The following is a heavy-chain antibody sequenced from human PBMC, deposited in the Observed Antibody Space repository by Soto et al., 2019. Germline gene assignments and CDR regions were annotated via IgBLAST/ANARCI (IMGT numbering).Heavy chain of an antibody. CDR2: TKEDGSAK. CDR1: GFTFSSYA. CDR3: ARPGGGYDSLDH. D-gene: IGHD5-12*01. V-gene: IGHV3-7*01. Sequence: PGGSLRLSCAASGFTFSSYAMSWVRQAPGKGLEWVANTKEDGSAKNYVDSVKGRFTISRDNAKNSLYLQMNSLRAEDTAVYYCARPGGGYDSLDHWGQGALVTVSS. J-gene: IGHJ5*02.